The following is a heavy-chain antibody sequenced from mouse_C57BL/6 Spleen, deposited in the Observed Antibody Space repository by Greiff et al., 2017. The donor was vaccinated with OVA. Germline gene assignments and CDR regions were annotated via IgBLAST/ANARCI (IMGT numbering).Heavy chain of an antibody. V-gene: IGHV1-15*01. D-gene: IGHD1-1*01. CDR2: IDPETGGT. CDR1: GYTFTDYE. CDR3: TRDYGSSYAMDY. J-gene: IGHJ4*01. Sequence: VQLQQSGAELVRPGASVTLSCKASGYTFTDYEMHWVKQTPVHGLEWIGAIDPETGGTAYNQKFKGKAILTADKSSSTAYMELRRLTSKDSAVYDCTRDYGSSYAMDYWGQGTSVTVSS.